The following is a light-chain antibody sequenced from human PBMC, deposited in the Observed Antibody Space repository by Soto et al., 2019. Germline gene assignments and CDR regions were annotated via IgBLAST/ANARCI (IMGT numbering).Light chain of an antibody. CDR1: QSVSSN. CDR3: QHYNNWPYT. J-gene: IGKJ2*01. Sequence: EILMTQSPATLSVSPGERATLSCRASQSVSSNLAWHQQKPGQAPRLLIYGASNRATGIPARFSGSGSGTEFTLTISSLQSEDFAVYYCQHYNNWPYTFGQGTKLEIK. CDR2: GAS. V-gene: IGKV3-15*01.